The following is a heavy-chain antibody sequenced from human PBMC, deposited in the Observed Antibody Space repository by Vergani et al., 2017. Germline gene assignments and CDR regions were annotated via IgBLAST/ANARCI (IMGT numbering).Heavy chain of an antibody. V-gene: IGHV4-34*01. CDR2: INHSGSI. J-gene: IGHJ4*02. CDR1: GGSFSGYY. CDR3: AREAKFTMLRGVLL. Sequence: QVQLQQWGAGLLKPSETLSHTCAVYGGSFSGYYWSWIRQPPGKGREWIGEINHSGSINYNPSLKSRVTISVDTSKNQFSLKLSSVTAADTAVDYCAREAKFTMLRGVLLWGQGTLVTVSS. D-gene: IGHD3-10*01.